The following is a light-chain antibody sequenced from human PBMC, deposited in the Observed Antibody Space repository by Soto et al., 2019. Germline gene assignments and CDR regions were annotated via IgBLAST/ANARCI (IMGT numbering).Light chain of an antibody. CDR3: SSYASNGDVL. Sequence: QSALTQPASVSGSPGQSITISCTGTSSDVGTYEYVSWYQHHPGKAPKLMIYDVSNRPSGVSDCFSGSKSGNTASLTISGLQAEDEADYYCSSYASNGDVLFGGGTKVTVL. CDR2: DVS. CDR1: SSDVGTYEY. V-gene: IGLV2-14*03. J-gene: IGLJ2*01.